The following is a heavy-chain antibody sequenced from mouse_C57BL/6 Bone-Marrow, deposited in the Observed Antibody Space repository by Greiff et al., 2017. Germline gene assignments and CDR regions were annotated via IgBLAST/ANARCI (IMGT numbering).Heavy chain of an antibody. D-gene: IGHD2-5*01. CDR1: GYTFTSYD. J-gene: IGHJ4*01. CDR3: ARGDSNPYYYAMDY. Sequence: VQLQQSGPELVKPGASVKLSCKASGYTFTSYDINWVKQRPGQGLEWIGWIYPRDGSTKYNEKFKGKATLTVDQSSSTAYMELHSLTSEDSAVYFCARGDSNPYYYAMDYWGQGTSVTVAS. CDR2: IYPRDGST. V-gene: IGHV1-85*01.